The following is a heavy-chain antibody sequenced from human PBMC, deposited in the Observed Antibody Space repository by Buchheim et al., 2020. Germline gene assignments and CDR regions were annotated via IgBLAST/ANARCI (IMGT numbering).Heavy chain of an antibody. CDR2: ISAYYGDT. D-gene: IGHD6-6*01. CDR1: GYNFPDYG. Sequence: QVQMVQSGNEVKTPGASVKVSCKASGYNFPDYGISWVRQAPGQGLEWMGWISAYYGDTHHTQNIQGRFTMTRDPSSNTAYMELRNLRSDDTAVYYCVREAEIGSSGVFFLHWGQGTL. V-gene: IGHV1-18*04. CDR3: VREAEIGSSGVFFLH. J-gene: IGHJ1*01.